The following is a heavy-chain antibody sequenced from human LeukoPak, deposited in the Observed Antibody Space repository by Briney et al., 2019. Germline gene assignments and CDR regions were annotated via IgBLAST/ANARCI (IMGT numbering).Heavy chain of an antibody. CDR1: GGSISSYY. D-gene: IGHD6-13*01. CDR2: IYYSGST. Sequence: SETLSLTCTVSGGSISSYYWSWIRQPPGKGLEWIGYIYYSGSTNYNPSLKSRVTISVDTSKNQFSLKLSSVTAADTAVYYCASSPQLDYFDYWGQGTLVTVSS. CDR3: ASSPQLDYFDY. J-gene: IGHJ4*02. V-gene: IGHV4-59*01.